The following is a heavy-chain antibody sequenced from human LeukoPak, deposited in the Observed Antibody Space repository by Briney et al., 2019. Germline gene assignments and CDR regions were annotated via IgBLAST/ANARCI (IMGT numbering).Heavy chain of an antibody. D-gene: IGHD3-16*01. J-gene: IGHJ4*02. V-gene: IGHV4-34*01. CDR2: INHSGST. Sequence: SETLSLACAVYGDSFSGYYWAWMRQPPGKGLEWIGEINHSGSTYYNPSLTSRVTISVDTSKNQFSLKLTSVTAADTAVYYCGSGDNLGEYWGQGTLVTVSS. CDR1: GDSFSGYY. CDR3: GSGDNLGEY.